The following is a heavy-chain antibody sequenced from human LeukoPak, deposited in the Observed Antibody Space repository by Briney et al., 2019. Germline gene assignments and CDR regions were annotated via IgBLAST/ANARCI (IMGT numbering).Heavy chain of an antibody. CDR2: IWYDGSNK. Sequence: GGSLRLSCAASGFTFSSYGMHWVRQAPGKRLEWVAAIWYDGSNKNYADSVKGRFTISRDNSKNTLYLQMNSLRAEDTAVYYCARAYCSSTSCYADYYYGMDVWGQGTTVTVSS. CDR1: GFTFSSYG. D-gene: IGHD2-2*01. J-gene: IGHJ6*02. V-gene: IGHV3-33*01. CDR3: ARAYCSSTSCYADYYYGMDV.